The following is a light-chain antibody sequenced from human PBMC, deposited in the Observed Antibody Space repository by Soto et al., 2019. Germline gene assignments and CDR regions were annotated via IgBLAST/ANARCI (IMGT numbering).Light chain of an antibody. CDR2: GAS. CDR3: QQYGNSPPNT. Sequence: EIVLTQSPGTLSLSPGERATISCRASRSVTSNYLAWYQLKPGQAPRILIYGASNRATGIPDRFSGSGSGTDFTLTISRLEPEDFGVYFCQQYGNSPPNTFGQGTK. V-gene: IGKV3-20*01. CDR1: RSVTSNY. J-gene: IGKJ2*01.